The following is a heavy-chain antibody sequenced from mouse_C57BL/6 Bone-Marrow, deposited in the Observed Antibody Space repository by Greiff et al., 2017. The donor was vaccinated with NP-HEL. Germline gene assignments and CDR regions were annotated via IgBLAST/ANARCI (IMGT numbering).Heavy chain of an antibody. J-gene: IGHJ4*01. D-gene: IGHD4-1*01. V-gene: IGHV1-7*01. CDR2: INPSSGYT. CDR3: ALPPPLGTGAMDY. CDR1: GYTFTSYW. Sequence: VKLMESGAELAKPGASVKLSCKASGYTFTSYWMHWVKQRPGQGLEWIGYINPSSGYTKYNQKFKDKATLTADKSSTTAYLQLSSLTYEDSAVYYCALPPPLGTGAMDYWGQGTSVTVSS.